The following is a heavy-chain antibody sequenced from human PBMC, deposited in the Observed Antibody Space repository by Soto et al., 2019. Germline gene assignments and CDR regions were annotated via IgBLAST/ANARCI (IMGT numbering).Heavy chain of an antibody. CDR2: ISWNSGSI. Sequence: GGSLRLSCAASGFSFDDYAMHWVRQAPGKXLEWVSGISWNSGSIGYADSVKGRFTISRDNAKNSLYLQMNSLRAEDTAFYYCAEDIGQYNWNYGRYYFYGMDVWGQGTTVTVSS. D-gene: IGHD1-7*01. CDR3: AEDIGQYNWNYGRYYFYGMDV. CDR1: GFSFDDYA. V-gene: IGHV3-9*01. J-gene: IGHJ6*02.